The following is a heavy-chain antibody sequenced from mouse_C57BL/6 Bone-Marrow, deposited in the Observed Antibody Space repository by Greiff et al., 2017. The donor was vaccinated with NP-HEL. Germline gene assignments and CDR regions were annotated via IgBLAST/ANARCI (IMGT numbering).Heavy chain of an antibody. Sequence: DVKLVESGGGLVKPGGSLKLSCAASGFTFSSYAMSWVRQTPEKRLEWVATISDGGSYTYYPDNVKGRFTISRDNAKNNLYLQMSHLKSEDTAMYYCARDDGYRDYFDYWGQGTTLTVSS. CDR2: ISDGGSYT. J-gene: IGHJ2*01. CDR3: ARDDGYRDYFDY. CDR1: GFTFSSYA. V-gene: IGHV5-4*01. D-gene: IGHD2-3*01.